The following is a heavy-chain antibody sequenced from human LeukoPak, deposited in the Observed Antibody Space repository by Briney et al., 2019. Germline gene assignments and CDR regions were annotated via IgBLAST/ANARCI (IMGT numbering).Heavy chain of an antibody. J-gene: IGHJ6*03. V-gene: IGHV3-30*02. CDR2: IRYDGSNK. D-gene: IGHD3-9*01. CDR3: ARGNYHDRYYYYYYMDV. Sequence: GGSLRLSCAASGFTFSSYGMHWVRQAPGKGLEWVAFIRYDGSNKYYADSVKGRFTISRDNAQNSLYLQMDSLRAEDTAVYYCARGNYHDRYYYYYYMDVWGKGTTVTVSS. CDR1: GFTFSSYG.